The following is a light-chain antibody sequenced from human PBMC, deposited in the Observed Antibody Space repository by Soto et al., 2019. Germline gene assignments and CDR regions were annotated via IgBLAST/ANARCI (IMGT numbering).Light chain of an antibody. CDR3: LEHNSYPLT. Sequence: DIQMTQSPSVMSASVGDRVTLTCRSSQDISNYLAWFQQRPGRVPKRLIYAVASLLSGVPSRFSGSGSGTEFNLTLSSLQPEDFATYYCLEHNSYPLTFGQGTRLEIK. J-gene: IGKJ5*01. V-gene: IGKV1-17*03. CDR2: AVA. CDR1: QDISNY.